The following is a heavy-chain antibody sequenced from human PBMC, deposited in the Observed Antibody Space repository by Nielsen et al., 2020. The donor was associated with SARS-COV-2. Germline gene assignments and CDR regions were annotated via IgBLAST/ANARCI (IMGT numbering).Heavy chain of an antibody. V-gene: IGHV1-69*04. CDR1: GGNFNSFA. D-gene: IGHD5-12*01. CDR3: AIATVNTGYEIIDF. CDR2: IIPVLEIA. Sequence: SVKVSCKVSGGNFNSFAISWVRQAPGQGLDWMGRIIPVLEIANYAQSFQGSVRIIADKTTSTAYMELSSLTSDDTAVYYCAIATVNTGYEIIDFWGQGTLVTVSS. J-gene: IGHJ4*02.